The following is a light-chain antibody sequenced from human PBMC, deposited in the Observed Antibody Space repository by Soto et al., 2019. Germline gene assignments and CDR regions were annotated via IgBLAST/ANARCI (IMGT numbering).Light chain of an antibody. Sequence: EIVLTQSPGTLALSPGERATLSCRASQTVSSSFLGWYQQRPGQAPRLLIYATSSRATGIPDRFSGSGSGSNFTLTITRLEPEDFAMYYCLQYGSSPPMYTFGQGTKLDIK. CDR1: QTVSSSF. V-gene: IGKV3-20*01. CDR2: ATS. CDR3: LQYGSSPPMYT. J-gene: IGKJ2*01.